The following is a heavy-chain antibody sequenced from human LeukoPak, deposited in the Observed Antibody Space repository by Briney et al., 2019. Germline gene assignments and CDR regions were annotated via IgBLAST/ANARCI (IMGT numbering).Heavy chain of an antibody. CDR2: ISANGGST. CDR3: VKDLYKGDSSSWYYFRY. Sequence: GGSLRLSCSASGFIISNYAMHWVRQAPGKGLEYVSAISANGGSTYYADSVKGRFTISRDNSKNTLYLQMSSLRAEDTAIYHCVKDLYKGDSSSWYYFRYWGQGTLVTVSS. J-gene: IGHJ4*02. CDR1: GFIISNYA. D-gene: IGHD6-13*01. V-gene: IGHV3-64D*06.